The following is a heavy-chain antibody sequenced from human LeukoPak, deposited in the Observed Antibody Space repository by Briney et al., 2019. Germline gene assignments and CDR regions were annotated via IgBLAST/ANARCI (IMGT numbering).Heavy chain of an antibody. D-gene: IGHD3-22*01. CDR1: GGSISSGGYY. J-gene: IGHJ5*02. CDR2: IYYSGST. V-gene: IGHV4-31*03. CDR3: ARDYYDSSGYYSWFDP. Sequence: SETLSLTCTVSGGSISSGGYYWSWIRQHPGKGLEWIGYIYYSGSTYYNPSLKSRVTISVDTSKNQFSLKLSSVTAADTAVYYCARDYYDSSGYYSWFDPWGQGTLVTVSS.